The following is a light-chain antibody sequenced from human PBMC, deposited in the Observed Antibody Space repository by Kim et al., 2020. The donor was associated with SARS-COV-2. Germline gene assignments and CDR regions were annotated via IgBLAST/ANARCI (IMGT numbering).Light chain of an antibody. V-gene: IGLV4-69*01. CDR1: SGHSSHA. Sequence: QLVLTQSPSASASLGSSVKLTCTLSSGHSSHAVAWYQRQPDKGPRFLMKLNNDGSHNKGDGIPDRFSGSSSGTERYLTISSLQSEDEADYYCQTWGTGIHVVFGGGTQLTVL. J-gene: IGLJ2*01. CDR2: LNNDGSH. CDR3: QTWGTGIHVV.